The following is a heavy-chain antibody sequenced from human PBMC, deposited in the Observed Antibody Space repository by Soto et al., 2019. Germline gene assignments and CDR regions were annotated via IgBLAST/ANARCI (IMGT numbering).Heavy chain of an antibody. Sequence: GGSLRLSCAASGFTFSNAWMNWVRQAPGKGLEWVGRIKSKTDGGTTDYAAPVKGRFTISRDDSKNTLYLQMNSLKTEDTAVYYCTTDLGYSYFFSYYGMDVWGQGTTVTVSS. CDR2: IKSKTDGGTT. J-gene: IGHJ6*02. V-gene: IGHV3-15*07. CDR1: GFTFSNAW. D-gene: IGHD5-18*01. CDR3: TTDLGYSYFFSYYGMDV.